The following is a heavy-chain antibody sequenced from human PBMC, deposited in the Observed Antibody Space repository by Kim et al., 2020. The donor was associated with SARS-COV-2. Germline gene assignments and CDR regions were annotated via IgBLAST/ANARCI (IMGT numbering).Heavy chain of an antibody. D-gene: IGHD3-10*01. Sequence: ASVKVSCKASGYTFTTNALNWVRQAPGQGLEWMGWIHTNTGNPAYAQGFTGRFVFSLDTSVSTAYLQITSLKPEDTAIYYCARAGSAGGYYYYGMDLWGQGTTVTVSS. CDR2: IHTNTGNP. CDR3: ARAGSAGGYYYYGMDL. V-gene: IGHV7-4-1*02. J-gene: IGHJ6*02. CDR1: GYTFTTNA.